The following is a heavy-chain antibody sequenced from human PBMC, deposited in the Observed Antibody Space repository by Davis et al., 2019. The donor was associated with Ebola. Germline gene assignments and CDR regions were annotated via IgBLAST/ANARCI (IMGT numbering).Heavy chain of an antibody. Sequence: MPLETLSLTCTVSGGSISSSSYYWGWIRQPPGKGLAWIGSIYYSGSTYYNPSLKSRVTISVDTSKNQFSLKLSSVTAADTAVYYCARHGRAWFDPWGQGTLVTVSS. D-gene: IGHD1-26*01. CDR3: ARHGRAWFDP. J-gene: IGHJ5*02. CDR1: GGSISSSSYY. CDR2: IYYSGST. V-gene: IGHV4-39*01.